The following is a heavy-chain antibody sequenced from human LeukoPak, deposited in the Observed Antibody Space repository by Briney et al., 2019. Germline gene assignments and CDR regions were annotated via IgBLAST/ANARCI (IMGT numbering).Heavy chain of an antibody. D-gene: IGHD3-3*02. V-gene: IGHV6-1*01. CDR1: GDSVSSDSVA. Sequence: SQTLSLTCAISGDSVSSDSVAWNWIRQSPSRGLEWLGRTYYRSKWYNDYVVSVKSRTTINPDTSKNQFSLQLNSVTPEDTAVYYCARGISSRSFDPWGQGTLVTVSS. CDR2: TYYRSKWYN. CDR3: ARGISSRSFDP. J-gene: IGHJ5*02.